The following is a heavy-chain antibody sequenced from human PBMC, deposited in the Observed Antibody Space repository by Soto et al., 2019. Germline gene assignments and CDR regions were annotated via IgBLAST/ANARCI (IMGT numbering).Heavy chain of an antibody. CDR3: ARAGSSSWYPGNYYGMDV. CDR1: GGSISSYY. Sequence: SETLSLTCTASGGSISSYYWSWIRQPPGKGPEWIGYIYYSGSTNYNPSLKSRVTISVDTSKNQFSLKLSSVTAADTAVYYCARAGSSSWYPGNYYGMDVWGQGITVTVSS. CDR2: IYYSGST. J-gene: IGHJ6*02. V-gene: IGHV4-59*01. D-gene: IGHD6-13*01.